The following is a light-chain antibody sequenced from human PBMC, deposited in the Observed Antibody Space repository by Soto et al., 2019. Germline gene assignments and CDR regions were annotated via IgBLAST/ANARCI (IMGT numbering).Light chain of an antibody. Sequence: EIVMTQSPATLSVSPGERATLSCRASQSVSSNLAWYQQKPGQAPRLLSYGASTRATGIPARFSGSGSGTEFTLTISSLQSEDFAVYSCQQYNNWPPLAFGQGTKVEIK. CDR1: QSVSSN. J-gene: IGKJ1*01. V-gene: IGKV3-15*01. CDR2: GAS. CDR3: QQYNNWPPLA.